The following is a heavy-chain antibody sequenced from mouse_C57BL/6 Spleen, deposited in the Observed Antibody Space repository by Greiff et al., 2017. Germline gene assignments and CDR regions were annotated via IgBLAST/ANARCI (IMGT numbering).Heavy chain of an antibody. Sequence: VQLQQSGAELVKPGASVKLSCTASGFNIKDYYMHWVKQRTEQGLEWIGRIDPEDGETKYDPKFQGKATITADTSSNTAYLQLSSLTSEDTAVYYGARDYYGTPGGYFDYWGQGTTLTVSS. CDR2: IDPEDGET. D-gene: IGHD1-1*01. CDR3: ARDYYGTPGGYFDY. CDR1: GFNIKDYY. V-gene: IGHV14-2*01. J-gene: IGHJ2*01.